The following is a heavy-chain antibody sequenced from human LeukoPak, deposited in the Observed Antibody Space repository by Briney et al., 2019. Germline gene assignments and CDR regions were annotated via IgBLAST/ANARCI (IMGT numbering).Heavy chain of an antibody. CDR3: AREHKDYDGDGYYYGY. V-gene: IGHV4-59*12. CDR2: IYYSGST. CDR1: GGSISTYY. D-gene: IGHD2-21*02. Sequence: PSETLSLTCTVSGGSISTYYWSWIRQPPGKALEWIGYIYYSGSTNYNPSLKSRVTMSVDSSKNQFSLRLRSVTAADTAVYYCAREHKDYDGDGYYYGYWGQGTLVTVSS. J-gene: IGHJ4*02.